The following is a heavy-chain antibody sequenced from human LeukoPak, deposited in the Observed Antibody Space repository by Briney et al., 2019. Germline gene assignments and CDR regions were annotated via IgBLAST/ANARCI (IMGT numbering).Heavy chain of an antibody. CDR1: GFTFSSYT. CDR3: AKRQTTVLTPANYFDY. CDR2: IVATDDRT. Sequence: GGSLRLSCAASGFTFSSYTMNWVRQAPGKGLEWVSTIVATDDRTFYADSVKGRFTISRDNSKNTLHLQMNSLRGDDTAVYYCAKRQTTVLTPANYFDYWGRGTLVTVSS. J-gene: IGHJ4*02. V-gene: IGHV3-23*01. D-gene: IGHD4-23*01.